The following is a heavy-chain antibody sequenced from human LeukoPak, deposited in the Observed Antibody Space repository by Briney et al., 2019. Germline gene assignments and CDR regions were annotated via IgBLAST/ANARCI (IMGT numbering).Heavy chain of an antibody. J-gene: IGHJ5*02. D-gene: IGHD2-2*01. V-gene: IGHV4-39*07. CDR2: IYYSGST. CDR1: GGSISSGRYY. CDR3: ARAFCSSTNCFPNWFDP. Sequence: SETLSLTCTVSGGSISSGRYYWGWIRQPPGKGRERIGSIYYSGSTYYNPSLKSRVTVSVDTSWNQFSLKLSSVTAADTAVYYCARAFCSSTNCFPNWFDPWGQGILVTVSS.